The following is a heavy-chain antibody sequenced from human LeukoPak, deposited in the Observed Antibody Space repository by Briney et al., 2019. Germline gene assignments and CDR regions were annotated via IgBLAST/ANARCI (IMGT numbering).Heavy chain of an antibody. Sequence: GGSLRLSCAASGFTFSSYGMHWVGQAPGKGLEWVAVIWYDGSNKYYADSVKGRFTISRDNSKNTLYLQMNSLRAEDTAVYYCARDGSSGWYWVDYWGQGTLVTVSS. CDR1: GFTFSSYG. J-gene: IGHJ4*02. V-gene: IGHV3-33*01. CDR3: ARDGSSGWYWVDY. CDR2: IWYDGSNK. D-gene: IGHD6-19*01.